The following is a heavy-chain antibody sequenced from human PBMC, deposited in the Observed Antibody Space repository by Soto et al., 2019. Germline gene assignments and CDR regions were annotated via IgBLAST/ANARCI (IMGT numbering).Heavy chain of an antibody. CDR3: ARGRWQLVWGDS. CDR2: ISSDGSNK. J-gene: IGHJ4*02. D-gene: IGHD3-16*01. Sequence: PGGSLRLSCAASGFDFSDYGMHWVRQAPGKGLEWVALISSDGSNKYYADSVKGRFSVTRDNSKNTLYLQMNILRAEDTALYYCARGRWQLVWGDSWGQGTLVTVSS. CDR1: GFDFSDYG. V-gene: IGHV3-33*01.